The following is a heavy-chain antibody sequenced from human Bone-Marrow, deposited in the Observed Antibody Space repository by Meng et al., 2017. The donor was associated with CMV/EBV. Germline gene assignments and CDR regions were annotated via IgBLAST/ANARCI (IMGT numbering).Heavy chain of an antibody. CDR3: ARVGDSITMIN. J-gene: IGHJ4*02. Sequence: SCAASGFTFSSYAMHWVRQAPGKGLEWVAVISYDGSNKYYADSVKGRFTISRDNSKNTLYLQMNSLRAEDTALYYRARVGDSITMINWGQGTLVTVSS. CDR1: GFTFSSYA. V-gene: IGHV3-30*04. D-gene: IGHD3-22*01. CDR2: ISYDGSNK.